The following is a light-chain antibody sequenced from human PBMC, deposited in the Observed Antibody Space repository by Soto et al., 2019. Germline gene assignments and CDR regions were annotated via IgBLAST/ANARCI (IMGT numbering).Light chain of an antibody. J-gene: IGKJ1*01. CDR1: HSVNSH. Sequence: MLMTQSPATLSVSPGEKVTFSCRTSHSVNSHVAWYQQKPGQAPRLLLYGASTRATGIPVRFSGSGFGTEFTLTISSLQSEDFAVYYCQQYNNWPRTFGQGTKVDIK. CDR2: GAS. CDR3: QQYNNWPRT. V-gene: IGKV3-15*01.